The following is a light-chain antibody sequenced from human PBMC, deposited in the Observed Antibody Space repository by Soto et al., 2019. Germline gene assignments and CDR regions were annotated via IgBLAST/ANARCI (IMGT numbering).Light chain of an antibody. CDR3: QQKYRVPRT. Sequence: DIQMTQSPSSLSPFAGDRVTISCRASQNIHRFLNWYQHKPGKAPKLLIYGASTLQSGVPSRFSGSGSGTDFTLTISSLQPEDYATYFCQQKYRVPRTFGQGTKVDIK. CDR1: QNIHRF. CDR2: GAS. J-gene: IGKJ1*01. V-gene: IGKV1-39*01.